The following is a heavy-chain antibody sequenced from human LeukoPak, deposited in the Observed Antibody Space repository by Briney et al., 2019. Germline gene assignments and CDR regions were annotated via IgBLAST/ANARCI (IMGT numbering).Heavy chain of an antibody. Sequence: PSETLSLTCTVSGGSISNYYWSWIRQPPGKGLEWIGHIYYSGSTNYNPSLKSRVIISLDTSKNQFSLKVSSVTAADTAVYYCARTTPAYYFDYWGQGTLVTVSS. CDR2: IYYSGST. D-gene: IGHD1-14*01. J-gene: IGHJ4*02. V-gene: IGHV4-59*12. CDR3: ARTTPAYYFDY. CDR1: GGSISNYY.